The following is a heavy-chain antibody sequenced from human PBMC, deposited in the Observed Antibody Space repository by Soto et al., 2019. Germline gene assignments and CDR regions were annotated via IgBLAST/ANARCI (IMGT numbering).Heavy chain of an antibody. CDR1: DGTISSYY. CDR2: IFYTGST. V-gene: IGHV4-59*08. D-gene: IGHD1-1*01. Sequence: PSGTLSLACTVSDGTISSYYWGWVLQPPGKGLEWIGYIFYTGSTNYNPSLKSRVSISVDTSKNQFSLKLSSVTAADTAVYYCARHYPIGNNWNYFDYWGQGTLVTVSS. J-gene: IGHJ4*02. CDR3: ARHYPIGNNWNYFDY.